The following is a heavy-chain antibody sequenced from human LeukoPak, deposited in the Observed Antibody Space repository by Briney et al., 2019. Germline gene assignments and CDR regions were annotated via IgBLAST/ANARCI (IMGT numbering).Heavy chain of an antibody. V-gene: IGHV3-48*02. J-gene: IGHJ4*02. D-gene: IGHD6-13*01. CDR1: GFTFDTYS. CDR2: ISYSSSTI. Sequence: GGPLGLSCAASGFTFDTYSMNWVRQAPGKGLEWVSYISYSSSTIYYADSVKGRFTISRDNAKNSLYLQMNSLRDEDTAVYYCARDEETAAAGTFDCWGQGTLVTVSS. CDR3: ARDEETAAAGTFDC.